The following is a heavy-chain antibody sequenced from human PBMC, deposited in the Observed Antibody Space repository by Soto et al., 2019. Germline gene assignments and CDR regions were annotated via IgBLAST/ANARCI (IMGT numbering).Heavy chain of an antibody. Sequence: EVQLVESGGGLVQPGGSLRLSCAASGFTFSSYWMHWVHQAPGKGLVWVSRINSDGSSTSYADSVKGRFTISRDNAKNTLYLQMNSLRAEDTAVYYCARDGIAAAGYYYYGMDVWGQGTTVTVSS. CDR3: ARDGIAAAGYYYYGMDV. V-gene: IGHV3-74*01. CDR2: INSDGSST. CDR1: GFTFSSYW. J-gene: IGHJ6*02. D-gene: IGHD6-13*01.